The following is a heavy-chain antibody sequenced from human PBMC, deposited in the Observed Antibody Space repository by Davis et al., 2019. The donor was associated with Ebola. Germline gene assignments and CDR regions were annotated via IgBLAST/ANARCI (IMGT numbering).Heavy chain of an antibody. CDR2: IYYSGST. J-gene: IGHJ4*02. CDR1: GGSISSGGYY. CDR3: ARSSGYYYDPLDY. D-gene: IGHD3-22*01. Sequence: PSETLSLTCTVSGGSISSGGYYWSWIRQHPGKGLEWIGYIYYSGSTYYNPSLKSRVTISVDTSKNQFSLKLSSVTAADTAVYYCARSSGYYYDPLDYWGQGTLVTVSS. V-gene: IGHV4-30-4*08.